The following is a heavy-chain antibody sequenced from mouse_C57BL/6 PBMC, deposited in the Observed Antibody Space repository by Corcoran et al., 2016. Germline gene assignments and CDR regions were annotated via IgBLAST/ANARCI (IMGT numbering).Heavy chain of an antibody. CDR3: AINSNYVSFAY. CDR2: INPNNGGT. J-gene: IGHJ3*01. Sequence: EVQLQQSGPELVKPGASVKISCKASGYTFTDYYMNWVKQSHGKSLEWIGDINPNNGGTSYNQKFKGKATLTVDKSSSTAYMELRSLTSEDSAVYSCAINSNYVSFAYWGQGTLVTVSA. D-gene: IGHD2-5*01. V-gene: IGHV1-26*01. CDR1: GYTFTDYY.